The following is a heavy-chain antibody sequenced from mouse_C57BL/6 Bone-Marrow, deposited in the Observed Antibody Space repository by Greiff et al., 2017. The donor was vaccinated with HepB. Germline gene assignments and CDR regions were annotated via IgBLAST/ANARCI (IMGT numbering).Heavy chain of an antibody. D-gene: IGHD1-1*01. Sequence: EVKLEESGAELVKPGASVKLSCTASGFNIKDYYMHWVKQRTEQGLEWIGRIDPEDGETKYAPNFQGKATITADTSSNTAYLQLSSLTSEDTAVYYCARGYGSSPFAYWGQGTLVTVSA. CDR1: GFNIKDYY. J-gene: IGHJ3*01. CDR2: IDPEDGET. V-gene: IGHV14-2*01. CDR3: ARGYGSSPFAY.